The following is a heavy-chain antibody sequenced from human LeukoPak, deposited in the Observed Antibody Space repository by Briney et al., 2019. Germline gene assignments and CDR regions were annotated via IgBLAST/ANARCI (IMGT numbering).Heavy chain of an antibody. Sequence: GGSLRLSCAASGFTFSSYAMSWVPQAPGHELKWVSSISGSGVSTSHADTVKGRFTISRDNSKNTLYLKMNSLRAEDTAVYYCAKVGGRGKYFDAFDIWGQGTMLTVSS. J-gene: IGHJ3*02. V-gene: IGHV3-23*01. CDR1: GFTFSSYA. D-gene: IGHD2/OR15-2a*01. CDR3: AKVGGRGKYFDAFDI. CDR2: ISGSGVST.